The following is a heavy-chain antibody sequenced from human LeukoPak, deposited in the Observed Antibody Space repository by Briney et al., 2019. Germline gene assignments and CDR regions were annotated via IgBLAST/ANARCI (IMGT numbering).Heavy chain of an antibody. CDR2: INPNSGGT. CDR3: ARELELLTTWFDP. D-gene: IGHD1-7*01. Sequence: ASVKVSCKASGYTFTGYYMHWVRQAPGQGLEWMGWINPNSGGTNYAQKLQGRVTMTRDTSISTAYMELSRLRSDDTAVYYCARELELLTTWFDPWGQGTLVTVSS. V-gene: IGHV1-2*02. CDR1: GYTFTGYY. J-gene: IGHJ5*02.